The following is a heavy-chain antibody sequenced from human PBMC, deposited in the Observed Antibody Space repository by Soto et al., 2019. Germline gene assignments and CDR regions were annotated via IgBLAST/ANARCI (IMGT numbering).Heavy chain of an antibody. CDR1: GYTFTSYY. CDR3: ARDGRSSYSSGWYYFDY. Sequence: GASVKVSCKACGYTFTSYYMHWVGQAAGQGLEWMRINNTSGGSTSYAQKFQSRVIMTRDTSTSTFYMELSSLRSEDTAVYYCARDGRSSYSSGWYYFDYWGQGALVTVSS. CDR2: NNTSGGST. D-gene: IGHD6-19*01. J-gene: IGHJ4*02. V-gene: IGHV1-46*01.